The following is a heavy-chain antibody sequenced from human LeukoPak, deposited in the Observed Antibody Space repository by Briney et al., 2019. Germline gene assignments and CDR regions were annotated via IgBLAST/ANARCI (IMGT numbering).Heavy chain of an antibody. CDR1: GGSISSSSYY. D-gene: IGHD3-10*01. J-gene: IGHJ4*02. CDR2: IYYRRST. Sequence: SETLSLTCTVSGGSISSSSYYWGWIRQPPGKGLEWIGSIYYRRSTHYNPPLKSRVTISVDTSKNQFSLKLTSVTAADTAVYYCARHADSGFGELAFDYWGQGTLVTVSS. V-gene: IGHV4-39*01. CDR3: ARHADSGFGELAFDY.